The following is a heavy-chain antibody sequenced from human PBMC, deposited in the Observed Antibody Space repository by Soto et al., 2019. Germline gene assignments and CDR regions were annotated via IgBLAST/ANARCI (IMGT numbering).Heavy chain of an antibody. CDR2: IGGSGGAT. V-gene: IGHV3-23*01. Sequence: GGSMRLSWSTSGFTCKDCASTSVRQSPGKGREWVSGIGGSGGATYYTDSGEGRFTISKDFSKNRVSLQMTGLRVDDTAVYYCARTRTAFYRYYFDSWGQGALVTVSS. J-gene: IGHJ4*02. CDR1: GFTCKDCA. D-gene: IGHD2-21*02. CDR3: ARTRTAFYRYYFDS.